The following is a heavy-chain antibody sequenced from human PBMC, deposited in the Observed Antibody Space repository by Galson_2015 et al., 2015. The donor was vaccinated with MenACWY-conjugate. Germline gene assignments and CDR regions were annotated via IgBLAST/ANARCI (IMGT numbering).Heavy chain of an antibody. CDR2: ISPDDSNT. V-gene: IGHV5-51*01. CDR1: GYSFTTYW. J-gene: IGHJ6*02. CDR3: ARHPPGGRGMDV. D-gene: IGHD1-26*01. Sequence: GYSFTTYWIAWVRQMPGTGLEWMGLISPDDSNTRYSPSFQGQVTISADKSISTAYLQWSSLKASDTAMYYCARHPPGGRGMDVWGQGTTVTVSS.